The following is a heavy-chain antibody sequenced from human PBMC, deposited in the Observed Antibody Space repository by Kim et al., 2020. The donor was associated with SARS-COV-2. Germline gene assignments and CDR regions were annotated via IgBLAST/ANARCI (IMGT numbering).Heavy chain of an antibody. D-gene: IGHD3-3*02. J-gene: IGHJ6*02. CDR3: AREGTISYGMDV. CDR1: GYTFTSYD. CDR2: MNPNSGNT. Sequence: ASVKVSCKASGYTFTSYDINWVRQATGQGLEWMGWMNPNSGNTGYAQKFQGRVTMTRNTSISTAYMELSSLRSEDTAVYYCAREGTISYGMDVWGQGTTVTVSS. V-gene: IGHV1-8*01.